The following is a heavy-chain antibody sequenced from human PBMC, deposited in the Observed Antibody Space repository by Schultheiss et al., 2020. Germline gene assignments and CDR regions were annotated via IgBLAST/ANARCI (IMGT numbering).Heavy chain of an antibody. D-gene: IGHD3-10*01. Sequence: SATLSLTCTVSGGSINSFFWSWIRQPAGKGLEWIGRIYSSGSTNYNPSLKSRVTISVDTSKKQFSLKLSSVTATDTAVYYCARAVKGRGVRAFDPWGQGTLVTGSS. V-gene: IGHV4-4*07. CDR1: GGSINSFF. CDR2: IYSSGST. CDR3: ARAVKGRGVRAFDP. J-gene: IGHJ5*02.